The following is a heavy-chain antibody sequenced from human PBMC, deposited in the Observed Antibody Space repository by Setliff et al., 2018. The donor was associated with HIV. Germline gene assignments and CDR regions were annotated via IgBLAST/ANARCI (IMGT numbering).Heavy chain of an antibody. J-gene: IGHJ6*04. CDR1: GDSISSGGYY. CDR2: IYTSGNT. V-gene: IGHV4-61*09. Sequence: PSETLSLTCTVSGDSISSGGYYWTWIRKPAGKGLEWIGHIYTSGNTNYNPSLKSRVSISVATSKNQFFLTLTSVTAADSAVYYCARLGEHDTGDLDVWGKGTTVTVSS. D-gene: IGHD1-1*01. CDR3: ARLGEHDTGDLDV.